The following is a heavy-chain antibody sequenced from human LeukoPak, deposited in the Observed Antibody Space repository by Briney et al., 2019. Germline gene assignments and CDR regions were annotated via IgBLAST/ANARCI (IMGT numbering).Heavy chain of an antibody. Sequence: PGGSLRLSCAASGFTFSDYYMSWIRQAPGKGLEWVSYISSSGSTIYYADSVKGRFTISRDNAKNSLYLQMNSLRAEDTAVYYCARAELAPWFGELLEYYFDYWGQGTLVTVSS. D-gene: IGHD3-10*01. CDR1: GFTFSDYY. CDR3: ARAELAPWFGELLEYYFDY. V-gene: IGHV3-11*04. J-gene: IGHJ4*02. CDR2: ISSSGSTI.